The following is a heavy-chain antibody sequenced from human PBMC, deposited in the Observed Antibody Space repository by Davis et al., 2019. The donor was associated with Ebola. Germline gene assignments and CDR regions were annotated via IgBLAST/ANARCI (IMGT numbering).Heavy chain of an antibody. CDR3: ARDDNRITIFGMDV. CDR2: ISSSSSYI. J-gene: IGHJ6*04. CDR1: GFTFSSYS. D-gene: IGHD3-3*01. V-gene: IGHV3-21*01. Sequence: PGGSLRLSCAASGFTFSSYSMNWVRQAPGKGLEWVSSISSSSSYIYYADSVKGRFTISRDNAKNSLYLQMNSLRAEDTAVYYCARDDNRITIFGMDVWGKGTTVTVSS.